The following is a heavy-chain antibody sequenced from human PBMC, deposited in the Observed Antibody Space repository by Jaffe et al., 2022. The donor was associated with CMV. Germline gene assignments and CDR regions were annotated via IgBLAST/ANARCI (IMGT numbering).Heavy chain of an antibody. Sequence: QLQLQESGPGLVKPSETLSLTCTVSGGSISSSSYYWGWIRQPPGKGLEWIGSIYYSGSTYYNPSLKSRVTISVDTSKNQFSLKLSSVTAADTAVYYCARHPPGTTPWFDPWGQGTLVTVSS. CDR1: GGSISSSSYY. D-gene: IGHD3-10*01. V-gene: IGHV4-39*01. J-gene: IGHJ5*02. CDR2: IYYSGST. CDR3: ARHPPGTTPWFDP.